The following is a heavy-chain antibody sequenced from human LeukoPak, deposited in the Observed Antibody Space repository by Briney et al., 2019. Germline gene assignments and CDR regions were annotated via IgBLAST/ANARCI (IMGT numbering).Heavy chain of an antibody. V-gene: IGHV3-33*01. CDR1: GFTFSSYG. D-gene: IGHD4-23*01. Sequence: PGKSLRLSCAASGFTFSSYGMNWVRQAPGKGLEWVGVVWYDGSNKYYGDSVKGRFTISRDNSKSMLYLEMNSLRAEDTAVYYCARDYGGNSYYFDYWGQGTLVTVSS. CDR3: ARDYGGNSYYFDY. J-gene: IGHJ4*02. CDR2: VWYDGSNK.